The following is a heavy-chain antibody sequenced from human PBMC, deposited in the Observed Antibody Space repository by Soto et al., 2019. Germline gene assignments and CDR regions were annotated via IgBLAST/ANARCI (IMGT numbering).Heavy chain of an antibody. Sequence: SETLSLTCCVSGGSMRSYYWNWLRQPAGKGLEWIGRIYSRGDTNYNPSVKSRVTMSVDTSKNEFSLRLNSVTAADTAVYYCAGIGEDVYYGMDVWGQGTTVTVSS. CDR2: IYSRGDT. D-gene: IGHD2-21*01. J-gene: IGHJ6*02. CDR1: GGSMRSYY. CDR3: AGIGEDVYYGMDV. V-gene: IGHV4-4*07.